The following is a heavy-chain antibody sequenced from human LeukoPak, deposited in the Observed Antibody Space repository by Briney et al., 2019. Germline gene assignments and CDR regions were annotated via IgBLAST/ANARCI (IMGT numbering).Heavy chain of an antibody. CDR3: VSFYETY. CDR1: GNYW. CDR2: INSDGSWT. V-gene: IGHV3-74*01. Sequence: GSLRLXCAASGNYWMHWVRQAPGKGLVWDSHINSDGSWTSYADSVKGRFTISKDNAKNTVYLQMNSLRAEDTAVYYCVSFYETYWGRGTLVTVSS. J-gene: IGHJ4*02. D-gene: IGHD2/OR15-2a*01.